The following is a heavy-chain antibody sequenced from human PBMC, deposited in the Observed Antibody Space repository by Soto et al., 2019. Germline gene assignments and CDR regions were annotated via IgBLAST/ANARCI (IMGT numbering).Heavy chain of an antibody. D-gene: IGHD1-26*01. Sequence: PGESLKISCEGSGYNFTDYWLDCVRQMPGKGLEWMVTIYPDGSETRYSPSFQGQVAISADKSISTAYLQWSSPKASDTAMYYCARGPPADHWGQGTLVTVSS. V-gene: IGHV5-51*01. CDR2: IYPDGSET. CDR1: GYNFTDYW. J-gene: IGHJ4*02. CDR3: ARGPPADH.